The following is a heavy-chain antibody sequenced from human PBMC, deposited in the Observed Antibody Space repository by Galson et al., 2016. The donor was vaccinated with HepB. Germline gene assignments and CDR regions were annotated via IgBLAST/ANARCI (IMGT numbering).Heavy chain of an antibody. CDR1: GGSFNVHY. D-gene: IGHD2-15*01. CDR3: AGVVVAATNWFDP. Sequence: SETLSLTCGVYGGSFNVHYWSWIRQSPGKGLEWIGEINYAGSTKYNPSLKSRVTTSVDTSKNQFSLKLKSMTAADTAVYFCAGVVVAATNWFDPWGQGTLVTVSS. CDR2: INYAGST. V-gene: IGHV4-34*01. J-gene: IGHJ5*02.